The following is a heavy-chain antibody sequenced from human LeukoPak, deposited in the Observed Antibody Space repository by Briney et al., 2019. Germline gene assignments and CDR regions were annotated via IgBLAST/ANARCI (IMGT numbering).Heavy chain of an antibody. V-gene: IGHV1-8*03. CDR2: MNPNSGNT. Sequence: ASVKVSCKASGYTFTSYDINWVGQATGQGLEWMGWMNPNSGNTGYAQKFQGRVTITRNTSISTAYMELSSLRSEDTAVYYCARGSILEWSNPYAFDIWGQGTMVTVSS. CDR3: ARGSILEWSNPYAFDI. J-gene: IGHJ3*02. CDR1: GYTFTSYD. D-gene: IGHD3-3*01.